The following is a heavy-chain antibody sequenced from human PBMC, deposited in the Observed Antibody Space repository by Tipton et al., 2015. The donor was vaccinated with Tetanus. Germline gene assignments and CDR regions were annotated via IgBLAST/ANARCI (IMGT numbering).Heavy chain of an antibody. CDR2: IIPIFGTA. CDR3: ARAGLVTIFGVVPKGAFNI. D-gene: IGHD3-3*01. Sequence: QSGPEVKKPGSSVKVSCKASGDTFSIYAITWVRQAPGQGLEWMGGIIPIFGTANYPQKFQGRVTITADESTSTAYMELSSLRSEDTAVYYWARAGLVTIFGVVPKGAFNIWGQGTMVTVSS. J-gene: IGHJ3*02. CDR1: GDTFSIYA. V-gene: IGHV1-69*01.